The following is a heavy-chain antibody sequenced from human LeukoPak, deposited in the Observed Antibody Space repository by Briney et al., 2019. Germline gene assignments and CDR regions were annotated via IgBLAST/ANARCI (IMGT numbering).Heavy chain of an antibody. Sequence: SETLSLACTVSGGSISSYYWSWVRQPPGRGLEWIGYIYYSGSTNYNPSLKSRVNISVDTSKNQFSLKLSSVTAADTAVYYCARASPLDGGNYYYYYGMDVWGQGTTVTVSS. CDR3: ARASPLDGGNYYYYYGMDV. CDR1: GGSISSYY. V-gene: IGHV4-59*01. D-gene: IGHD4-23*01. J-gene: IGHJ6*02. CDR2: IYYSGST.